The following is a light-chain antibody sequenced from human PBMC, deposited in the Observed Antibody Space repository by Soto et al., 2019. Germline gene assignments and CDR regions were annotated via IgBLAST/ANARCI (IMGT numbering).Light chain of an antibody. CDR3: QQYGSSPRT. CDR2: GAS. CDR1: QSVSSSY. V-gene: IGKV3-20*01. J-gene: IGKJ1*01. Sequence: EIVLTQSPGTLSLSPGERATLSCRASQSVSSSYLAWYQQKPGQAPRLLIYGASNRATGIPDRFSDSGSGTDFTLTISRLEPEDFAVYYCQQYGSSPRTFGQGTKVDIK.